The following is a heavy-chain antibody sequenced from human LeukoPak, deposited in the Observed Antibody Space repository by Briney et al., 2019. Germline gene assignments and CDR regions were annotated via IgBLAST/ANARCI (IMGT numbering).Heavy chain of an antibody. Sequence: GGSLRLSCAASGFTFSSYAMHWVRQAPGKGLEWVAVISYDGSNKYYADSVKGRFTISRDNSKNTLYLQMNSLRAEDTAVHYCARDTDTAMVTAGGWFDPWGQGTLVTVSS. CDR1: GFTFSSYA. CDR2: ISYDGSNK. CDR3: ARDTDTAMVTAGGWFDP. J-gene: IGHJ5*02. D-gene: IGHD5-18*01. V-gene: IGHV3-30-3*01.